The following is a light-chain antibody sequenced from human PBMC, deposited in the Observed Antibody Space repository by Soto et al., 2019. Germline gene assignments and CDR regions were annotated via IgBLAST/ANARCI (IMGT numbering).Light chain of an antibody. V-gene: IGKV1-5*03. CDR1: QSISNS. CDR3: QHYNSYSEA. J-gene: IGKJ1*01. CDR2: KAS. Sequence: DIQMTQSPSTLSASVGDRVTITCRASQSISNSLAWYQQKPGKAPKLLIYKASNLEGGVPSRFSGSGSGTEFTLTISSLRPDDFATYYCQHYNSYSEAFGQGTKVDNK.